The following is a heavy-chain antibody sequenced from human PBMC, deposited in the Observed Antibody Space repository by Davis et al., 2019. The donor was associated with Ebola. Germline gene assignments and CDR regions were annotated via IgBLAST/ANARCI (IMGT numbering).Heavy chain of an antibody. CDR1: GFTLSSYA. D-gene: IGHD3-16*01. CDR2: MSSDGSEK. V-gene: IGHV3-30-3*01. J-gene: IGHJ6*02. CDR3: ARAGGSYNYYYGLDV. Sequence: PGGSLRLSCAASGFTLSSYAMHGVRQAPGKGLEWVAVMSSDGSEKYYAHSVKGRFTISRDNSKNTLFLQMNSLRHEDTAVYYCARAGGSYNYYYGLDVWGQGTTVTVS.